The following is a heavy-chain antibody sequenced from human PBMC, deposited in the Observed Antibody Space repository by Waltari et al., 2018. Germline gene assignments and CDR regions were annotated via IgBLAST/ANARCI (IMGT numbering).Heavy chain of an antibody. CDR2: VYHSGSA. CDR1: GVSLSTNNW. V-gene: IGHV4-4*02. J-gene: IGHJ5*02. Sequence: KPSGTLSLTCAVSGVSLSTNNWWSWVRQPPGKGLEWIGEVYHSGSANYNPSLESRVAISVDKSKNQFSLTMRSVTAADTAVYYCARVAVPAVTTNWFDPWGQGTLVTVSS. D-gene: IGHD2-2*01. CDR3: ARVAVPAVTTNWFDP.